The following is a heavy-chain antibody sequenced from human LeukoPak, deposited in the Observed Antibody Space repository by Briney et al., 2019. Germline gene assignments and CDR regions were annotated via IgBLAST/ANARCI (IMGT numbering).Heavy chain of an antibody. D-gene: IGHD3-9*01. V-gene: IGHV4-59*01. CDR3: AARERLDWILY. CDR2: IYYSGSS. J-gene: IGHJ4*02. CDR1: GGSISSYY. Sequence: PSETLSLTCTVSGGSISSYYWSWIRQPLGKGLEWIGYIYYSGSSNHNPSLKSRVTMSVDTSKIQLSLNLTSVTAADTAVYYCAARERLDWILYWGQGTLVTVSS.